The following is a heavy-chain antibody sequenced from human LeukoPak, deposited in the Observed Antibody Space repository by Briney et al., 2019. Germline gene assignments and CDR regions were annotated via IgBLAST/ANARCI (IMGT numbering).Heavy chain of an antibody. J-gene: IGHJ6*04. CDR1: GGSVSSGDYY. CDR3: ARDRYKNYYGMDV. CDR2: IYYSGST. V-gene: IGHV4-30-4*01. Sequence: SQTLSLTCTVSGGSVSSGDYYWSWIRQPPGKGLEWIGSIYYSGSTYYNPSLKSRVTISVDTSKSQFSLNLRSVTAADTAVYYCARDRYKNYYGMDVWGKGTTVTVSS. D-gene: IGHD1-1*01.